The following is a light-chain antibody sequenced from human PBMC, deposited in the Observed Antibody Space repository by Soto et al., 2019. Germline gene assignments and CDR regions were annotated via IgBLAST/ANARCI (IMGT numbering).Light chain of an antibody. CDR2: KAS. V-gene: IGKV1-5*03. CDR1: QTISSW. Sequence: IQITQAPSTLAGSVGDIVTITCRARQTISSWLAWYQQKPGKAPKLLIYKASTLKSGVPSRFSGSGSGTEFTLTISSLQPDDFATYYCQHYNSYSEAFGQGTKV. J-gene: IGKJ1*01. CDR3: QHYNSYSEA.